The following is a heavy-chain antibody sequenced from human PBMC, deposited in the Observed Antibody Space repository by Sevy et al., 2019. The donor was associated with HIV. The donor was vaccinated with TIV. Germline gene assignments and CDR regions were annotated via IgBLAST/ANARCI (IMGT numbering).Heavy chain of an antibody. J-gene: IGHJ5*02. CDR1: GGSGGSISDYY. D-gene: IGHD2-15*01. CDR2: INYSRST. CDR3: ARGGTSLFAP. Sequence: SETVSLNCSVSGGSGGSISDYYWSWIRQPPGKGLEWIGYINYSRSTKFNPSLKSRVTISVDTSKNQFSLKLTSVTAADTAVYYCARGGTSLFAPWGQGTLVTVSS. V-gene: IGHV4-59*01.